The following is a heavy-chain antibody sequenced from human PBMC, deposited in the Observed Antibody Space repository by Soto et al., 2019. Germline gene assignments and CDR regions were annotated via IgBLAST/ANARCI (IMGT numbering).Heavy chain of an antibody. CDR1: GYTFTSYA. Sequence: QAQLVQSGAEVKKPGASVKVSCKASGYTFTSYAMHWVRQAPGQRLEWMGWINAGNGNTKYSQKFQGRVTITRDTSASTAYMELSSLRSEDTAVYYCARDQGGMVVAATPRLKRVDYWGQGTLVTVSS. D-gene: IGHD2-15*01. V-gene: IGHV1-3*01. CDR3: ARDQGGMVVAATPRLKRVDY. CDR2: INAGNGNT. J-gene: IGHJ4*02.